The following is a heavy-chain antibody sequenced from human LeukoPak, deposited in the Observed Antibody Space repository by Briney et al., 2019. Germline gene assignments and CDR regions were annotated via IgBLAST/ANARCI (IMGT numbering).Heavy chain of an antibody. CDR2: MYGGDSDI. V-gene: IGHV5-51*01. J-gene: IGHJ4*02. CDR3: ARLTGFYFSDH. D-gene: IGHD3-3*01. Sequence: GESLKISCKGSGFSFTNYWIGWVRQMPGKGLEWMGIMYGGDSDIKYSPPFQGQVTISADKSTSTAYLQWSSLKASDTAMYYCARLTGFYFSDHWGQGTLVTVSS. CDR1: GFSFTNYW.